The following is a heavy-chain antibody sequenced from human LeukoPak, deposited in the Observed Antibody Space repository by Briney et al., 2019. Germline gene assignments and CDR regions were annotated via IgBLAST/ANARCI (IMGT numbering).Heavy chain of an antibody. D-gene: IGHD1-7*01. V-gene: IGHV4-59*01. CDR3: AGGITGTTRSFDY. Sequence: PSETLSLTCTVSGGSISSYYWSWIRQPPGKGLEWIGYIYYSGSTNYNPSLKSRVTISVDTSKNQFSLKLSSVTAADTAVYYCAGGITGTTRSFDYWGQGTLVTVSS. J-gene: IGHJ4*02. CDR2: IYYSGST. CDR1: GGSISSYY.